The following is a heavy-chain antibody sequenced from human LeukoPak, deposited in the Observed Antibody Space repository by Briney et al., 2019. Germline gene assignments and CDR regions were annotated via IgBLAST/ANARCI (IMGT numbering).Heavy chain of an antibody. J-gene: IGHJ4*02. CDR3: AKGLRGSSWSFDY. D-gene: IGHD6-13*01. CDR1: GFTFSRYA. CDR2: ISGSGGST. V-gene: IGHV3-23*01. Sequence: PGGSLRLSCAASGFTFSRYAMSWVRQAPGKGLEWVSAISGSGGSTYYADSVKGRFTISRDNSKNTLYLQMNSLRAEDTAVYYCAKGLRGSSWSFDYWGQGTLVTVSS.